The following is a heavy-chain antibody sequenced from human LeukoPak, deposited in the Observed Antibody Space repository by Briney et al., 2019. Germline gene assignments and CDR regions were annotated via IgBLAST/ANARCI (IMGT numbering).Heavy chain of an antibody. CDR3: ARVSYYYGSGSYLVDY. J-gene: IGHJ4*02. Sequence: SETLSLTCTVSGGSISSYYWSWIRQPAGKGLEWIGRIYTSGSTNYNPSLKSRVTMSVDTSKNQFSLKLSSVTAADTAVYYCARVSYYYGSGSYLVDYWGQGTLATVSS. D-gene: IGHD3-10*01. CDR1: GGSISSYY. CDR2: IYTSGST. V-gene: IGHV4-4*07.